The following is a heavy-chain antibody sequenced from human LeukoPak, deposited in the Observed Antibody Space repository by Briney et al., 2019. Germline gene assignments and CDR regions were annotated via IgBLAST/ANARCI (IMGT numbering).Heavy chain of an antibody. J-gene: IGHJ4*02. CDR2: INHDGTSA. CDR1: GFTFSLYW. V-gene: IGHV3-74*01. Sequence: PGGSLRLSCAASGFTFSLYWMHWVGQVSGEGRVWVSRINHDGTSATYADFVKGRSTIPRDNAKNTVDVQMNSLRADDTAVYYCVRVGPSLVSYDCDQWGQGTLVTVSS. D-gene: IGHD2-8*01. CDR3: VRVGPSLVSYDCDQ.